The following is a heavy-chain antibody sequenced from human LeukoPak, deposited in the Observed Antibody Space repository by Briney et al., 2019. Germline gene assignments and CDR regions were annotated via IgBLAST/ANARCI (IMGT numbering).Heavy chain of an antibody. V-gene: IGHV2-5*02. CDR1: GFSLSTTGVG. CDR3: AHRPSYYGSGSSFDY. Sequence: SSPTLVNPTQTLTLTYTFSGFSLSTTGVGVGWIRQPPGKALEWLDLIYWDDDKRYSPSLKSRLNITKDTAKNQVVLTMTNMDPVDTATYYGAHRPSYYGSGSSFDYWGQGTLVTVSS. J-gene: IGHJ4*02. CDR2: IYWDDDK. D-gene: IGHD3-10*01.